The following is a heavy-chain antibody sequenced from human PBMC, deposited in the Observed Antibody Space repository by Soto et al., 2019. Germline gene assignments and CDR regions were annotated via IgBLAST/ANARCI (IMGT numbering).Heavy chain of an antibody. CDR1: DGSISSYY. CDR2: IYYSGST. Sequence: SETLSLTCTVSDGSISSYYWSWIRQPTGKGLEWIGYIYYSGSTNYNPSLKSRVTISVDTSKNQFSLKLSSVTAADTAVYYCARIVVPAVKTGGWFDPWGQGTLVTVSS. J-gene: IGHJ5*02. CDR3: ARIVVPAVKTGGWFDP. V-gene: IGHV4-59*08. D-gene: IGHD2-2*01.